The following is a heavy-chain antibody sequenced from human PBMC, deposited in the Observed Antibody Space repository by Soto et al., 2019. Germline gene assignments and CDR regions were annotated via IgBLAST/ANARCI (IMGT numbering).Heavy chain of an antibody. Sequence: QVQLVQSGAEVKKPGASVKVSCKASGYTFTSYYMHWVRQAPGQGLEWMGIINPSGGSTSYAQKFQGRVTMTRDTSTSTVYMELSRLRSEDTAVYYCARDTAMVIHYYYGMDVWGQGTTVTVSS. CDR1: GYTFTSYY. V-gene: IGHV1-46*01. CDR2: INPSGGST. D-gene: IGHD5-18*01. CDR3: ARDTAMVIHYYYGMDV. J-gene: IGHJ6*02.